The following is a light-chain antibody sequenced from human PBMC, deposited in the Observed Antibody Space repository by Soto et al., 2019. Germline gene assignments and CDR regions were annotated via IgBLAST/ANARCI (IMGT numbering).Light chain of an antibody. CDR3: SSFTTSNTWV. CDR1: SSDVGKYSY. J-gene: IGLJ3*02. V-gene: IGLV2-14*01. Sequence: QSALTQPASVSGSPGQSIAISCTGTSSDVGKYSYVSWFQQYPGTAPKLMIYEVTNRPSGVSNRFSGSKSGNTASLTISGLQPKDEADYYCSSFTTSNTWVFGGGTKLTVL. CDR2: EVT.